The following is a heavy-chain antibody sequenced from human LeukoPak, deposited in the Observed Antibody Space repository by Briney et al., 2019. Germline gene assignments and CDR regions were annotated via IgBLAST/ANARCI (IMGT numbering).Heavy chain of an antibody. Sequence: GGSLRLSCAASGFAFNDFAMTWVRQAPGKGLEWVSSMSGSGDTTQYAPSVKGRFTISRDNAKKTLYLEMNSLRVEDTAIYYCAKDHVGIAMIVVVLDSWGQGTLVTVSS. J-gene: IGHJ4*02. D-gene: IGHD3-22*01. CDR2: MSGSGDTT. V-gene: IGHV3-23*01. CDR1: GFAFNDFA. CDR3: AKDHVGIAMIVVVLDS.